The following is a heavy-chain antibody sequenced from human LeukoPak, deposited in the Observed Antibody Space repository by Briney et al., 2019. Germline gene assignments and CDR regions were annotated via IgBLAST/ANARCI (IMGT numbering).Heavy chain of an antibody. V-gene: IGHV7-4-1*02. CDR1: GGTFSSYA. J-gene: IGHJ4*02. Sequence: GASVKVSCKASGGTFSSYAISWVRQAPGQGLEWGGWINTNTGNATYAQGVTGQFVFSLDTSDNTAYLQISSLQAEDTAVYSCASFFCTSALCYYLDYWGQGTLVTVSS. CDR2: INTNTGNA. D-gene: IGHD2-8*01. CDR3: ASFFCTSALCYYLDY.